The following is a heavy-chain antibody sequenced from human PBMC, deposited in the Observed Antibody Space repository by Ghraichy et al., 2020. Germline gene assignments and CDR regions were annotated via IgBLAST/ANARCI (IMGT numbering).Heavy chain of an antibody. J-gene: IGHJ5*02. Sequence: GGSLRLSCAASGFTFSSYEMNWVRQAPGKGLEWVSYISSSGSTIYYADSVKGRFTISRDNAKNSLYLQMNSLRAEDTAVYYCARGLGYGSGIPSWFDPWGQGTLVTVSS. V-gene: IGHV3-48*03. CDR1: GFTFSSYE. D-gene: IGHD3-10*01. CDR2: ISSSGSTI. CDR3: ARGLGYGSGIPSWFDP.